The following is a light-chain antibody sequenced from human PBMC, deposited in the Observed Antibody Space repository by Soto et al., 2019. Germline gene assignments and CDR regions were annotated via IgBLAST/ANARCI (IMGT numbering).Light chain of an antibody. CDR1: SSDVGAYNF. J-gene: IGLJ1*01. CDR3: CSYAGNYKYV. Sequence: QSVLTQPHSVSGSPGQSVTISCTGTSSDVGAYNFASWYQQRPGTAPRLIIYDVNKRPSGVPDRFSGSKSGNTASLTISGLQAEDEADYYCCSYAGNYKYVFGGGTKVTVL. CDR2: DVN. V-gene: IGLV2-11*01.